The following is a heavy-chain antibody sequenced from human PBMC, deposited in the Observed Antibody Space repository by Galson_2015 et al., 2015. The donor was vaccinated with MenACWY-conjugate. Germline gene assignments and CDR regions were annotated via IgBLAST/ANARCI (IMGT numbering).Heavy chain of an antibody. J-gene: IGHJ4*02. CDR2: INPGGSST. Sequence: SLRLSCAASGFIFNTYRMHWVRHAPGKGLEWVSPINPGGSSTTYADSVKDRFTISRDNAKNTLYLQMNSLRPEDTAVFYCAKSRGASFYVDSWGQGTLVTVSS. V-gene: IGHV3-74*01. D-gene: IGHD1-26*01. CDR3: AKSRGASFYVDS. CDR1: GFIFNTYR.